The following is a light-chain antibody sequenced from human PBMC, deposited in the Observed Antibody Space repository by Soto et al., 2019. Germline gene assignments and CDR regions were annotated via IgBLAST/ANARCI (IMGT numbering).Light chain of an antibody. Sequence: QSVLTQPPSVSAAPGQNVTISCSGNSSNIGNNFVSWYQHLPGTAPKLLSYDNDKRPSVNPDLFSGFKFGTSGTMGITGLHTWDEADYYRATWDSSLRAGVFGGGTKLTVL. CDR1: SSNIGNNF. CDR3: ATWDSSLRAGV. V-gene: IGLV1-51*01. CDR2: DND. J-gene: IGLJ3*02.